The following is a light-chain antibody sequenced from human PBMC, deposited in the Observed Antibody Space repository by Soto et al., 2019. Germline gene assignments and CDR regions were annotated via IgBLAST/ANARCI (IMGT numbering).Light chain of an antibody. Sequence: DIQMTQSPSTLSASVGDRVTITCRASQSMTDWLAWYQQKPGKAPKVLIYDASSLQSGVPSRFSGSGSGTEFTLTIDSLQSDDVAIYYCLRYNAFSQTFGQGTKVEI. V-gene: IGKV1-5*01. J-gene: IGKJ1*01. CDR2: DAS. CDR1: QSMTDW. CDR3: LRYNAFSQT.